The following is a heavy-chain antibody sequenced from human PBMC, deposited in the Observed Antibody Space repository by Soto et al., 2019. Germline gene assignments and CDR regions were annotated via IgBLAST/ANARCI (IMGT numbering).Heavy chain of an antibody. CDR3: ARDSNRAARRSYYYYGVDV. D-gene: IGHD6-6*01. Sequence: SQTLSLPCAISGDSVSSNSAAWNWIRQSPSRGLEWLGRTYYRSKWYNDYAVSVKSRITINPDTSKNQFSLQLNYVTPEDTVVYYCARDSNRAARRSYYYYGVDVWGQGTTVTVSS. CDR2: TYYRSKWYN. J-gene: IGHJ6*02. V-gene: IGHV6-1*01. CDR1: GDSVSSNSAA.